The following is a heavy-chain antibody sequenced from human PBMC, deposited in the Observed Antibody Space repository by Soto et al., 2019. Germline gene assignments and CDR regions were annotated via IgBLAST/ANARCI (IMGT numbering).Heavy chain of an antibody. D-gene: IGHD3-16*02. CDR1: GGSFSGYY. Sequence: SETLSLTCAVYGGSFSGYYWSWIRQPPGQGLEWIGEINHSGRTNYNPSLKSRVTISVDTSKNQFSLKLSSVTAADTALYYCARGRGDYVWGSYRYYYFDYWGQWTLVXVSS. J-gene: IGHJ4*02. CDR3: ARGRGDYVWGSYRYYYFDY. V-gene: IGHV4-34*01. CDR2: INHSGRT.